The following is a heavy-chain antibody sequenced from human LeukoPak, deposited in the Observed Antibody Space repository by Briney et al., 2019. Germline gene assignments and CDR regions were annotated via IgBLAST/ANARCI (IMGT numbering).Heavy chain of an antibody. CDR2: IVVGSGNT. D-gene: IGHD3-3*01. J-gene: IGHJ6*03. Sequence: SVKVSCKASGFTFTSSAVQWVRQARGQRLEWIGWIVVGSGNTNYAQKFQERVTITRDMSTSTAYMELSSLRSEDTAVYYCAAGFGVVISGPGLEYYMDVWGKGTTVTVSS. CDR3: AAGFGVVISGPGLEYYMDV. CDR1: GFTFTSSA. V-gene: IGHV1-58*01.